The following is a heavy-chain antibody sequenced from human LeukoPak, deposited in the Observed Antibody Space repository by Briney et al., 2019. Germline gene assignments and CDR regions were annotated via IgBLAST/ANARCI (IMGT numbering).Heavy chain of an antibody. CDR2: INSDESST. CDR3: ARQKGRGNDRYDY. V-gene: IGHV3-74*01. J-gene: IGHJ4*02. CDR1: GFTFSNYW. Sequence: GGSLRLSCAASGFTFSNYWMHWVRQAPGKGLVWVSRINSDESSTAYADSVKGRFTISRDNAKNTLYLQMNSLRAEDTAVYYCARQKGRGNDRYDYWGQGTLVTVSS. D-gene: IGHD3-10*01.